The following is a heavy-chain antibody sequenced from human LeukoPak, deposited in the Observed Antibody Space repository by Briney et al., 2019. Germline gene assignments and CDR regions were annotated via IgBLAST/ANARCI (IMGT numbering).Heavy chain of an antibody. D-gene: IGHD6-13*01. CDR2: ISATNGNT. J-gene: IGHJ5*02. V-gene: IGHV1-18*01. Sequence: ASVKVSCKDSGYTFTSYGISWVRQAPGQGLEWMGWISATNGNTNYAQKLQGRVTMTTDTSTSTAYMELRSLRSDDTAVYYCARGREYSSSWYRGLWFDPWGQGTLVTVSS. CDR3: ARGREYSSSWYRGLWFDP. CDR1: GYTFTSYG.